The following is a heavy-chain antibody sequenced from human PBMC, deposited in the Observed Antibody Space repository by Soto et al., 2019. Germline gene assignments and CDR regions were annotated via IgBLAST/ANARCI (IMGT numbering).Heavy chain of an antibody. D-gene: IGHD3-3*01. CDR3: ARRVPYYDFWSGYWFADQRPGRFEY. CDR2: INHSGST. CDR1: GGSFSGYY. Sequence: PSETLSLTCAVYGGSFSGYYWSWIRQPPGKGLEWIGEINHSGSTNYNPSLKSRVTISVDTSKNQFSLKLSSVTAADTAVYYCARRVPYYDFWSGYWFADQRPGRFEYWGTGTLVTVS. J-gene: IGHJ4*02. V-gene: IGHV4-34*01.